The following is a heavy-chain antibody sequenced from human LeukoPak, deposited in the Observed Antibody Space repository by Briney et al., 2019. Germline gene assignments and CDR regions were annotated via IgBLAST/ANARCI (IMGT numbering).Heavy chain of an antibody. CDR2: ISHDGNKR. CDR3: ARDLNDSSGNDY. J-gene: IGHJ4*02. CDR1: GFSFSSYA. Sequence: GGSLRLSCAASGFSFSSYAMHWVRQAPGKGLEWVAVISHDGNKRDYADSVKGRFTISRDNAKNSLYLQMNSLRAEDTAVYYCARDLNDSSGNDYWGQGTLVTVSS. V-gene: IGHV3-30*03. D-gene: IGHD3-22*01.